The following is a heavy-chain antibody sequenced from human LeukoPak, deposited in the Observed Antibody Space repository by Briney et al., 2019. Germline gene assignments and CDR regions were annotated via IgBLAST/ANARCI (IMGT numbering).Heavy chain of an antibody. V-gene: IGHV3-30*02. D-gene: IGHD2-2*01. CDR1: GFTFSSYG. CDR2: IRYDGSNK. J-gene: IGHJ4*02. Sequence: GGSLRLSCAASGFTFSSYGMHWVRQAPGKGLEWVAFIRYDGSNKYYADSVKGRFTISRDNSKNTLYLQMNSLRAEDTAVYYCAKDQAPEDIVVVPAYWGQGTLVTVSS. CDR3: AKDQAPEDIVVVPAY.